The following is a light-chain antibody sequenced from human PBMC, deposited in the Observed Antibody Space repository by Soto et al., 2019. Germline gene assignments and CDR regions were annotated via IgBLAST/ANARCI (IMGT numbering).Light chain of an antibody. Sequence: QSALTQPASVSGSPGQSITISCTGTSSDVGGYNYVSWYQQHPGKAPKLMIYEVSNRPSGVSNRFSGSKSGNTASLTISGFQAEDEADYYCSSYPSSGYVFGTGTKLTVL. J-gene: IGLJ1*01. CDR3: SSYPSSGYV. V-gene: IGLV2-14*01. CDR1: SSDVGGYNY. CDR2: EVS.